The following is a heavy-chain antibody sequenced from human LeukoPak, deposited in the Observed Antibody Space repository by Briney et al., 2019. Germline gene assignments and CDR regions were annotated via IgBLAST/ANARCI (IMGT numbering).Heavy chain of an antibody. Sequence: AGVSLRLSCAASGFTFDDYAMHWVRQAPGKGLEWVSGISWNSGSIGYADSVKGRFTISRDNAKNSLYLQMNSLRAEDTALYYCAKDITVGSSSYYGMDVWGQGTTVTVSS. CDR1: GFTFDDYA. V-gene: IGHV3-9*01. CDR2: ISWNSGSI. CDR3: AKDITVGSSSYYGMDV. J-gene: IGHJ6*02. D-gene: IGHD6-13*01.